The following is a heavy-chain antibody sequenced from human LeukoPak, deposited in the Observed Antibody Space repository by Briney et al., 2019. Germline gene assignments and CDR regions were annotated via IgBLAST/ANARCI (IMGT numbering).Heavy chain of an antibody. V-gene: IGHV4-61*02. D-gene: IGHD4-17*01. CDR2: ICTSGST. J-gene: IGHJ4*02. Sequence: SQTLSLTCTVSGGSISSGSYYWSWIRQPAGKGLEWIGRICTSGSTNYNPSLKSRVTISVDTSKNQFSLKLSSVTAADTAVYYCARDRGYGLGYWGQGTLVTVSS. CDR1: GGSISSGSYY. CDR3: ARDRGYGLGY.